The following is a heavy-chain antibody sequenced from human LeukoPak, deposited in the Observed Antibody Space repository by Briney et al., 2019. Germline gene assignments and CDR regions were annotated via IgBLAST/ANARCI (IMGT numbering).Heavy chain of an antibody. Sequence: SETLSLTCTVSGGSISSGGYYWSWIRQPPGKGLEWIGYIYHSGSTYYNPSLKSRVTISVDTSKNQFSLKLSSVTAADTAVFYCARAGERLDYVWGSYRFDYWGQGTLVTVSS. J-gene: IGHJ4*02. CDR1: GGSISSGGYY. CDR3: ARAGERLDYVWGSYRFDY. D-gene: IGHD3-16*02. V-gene: IGHV4-30-2*01. CDR2: IYHSGST.